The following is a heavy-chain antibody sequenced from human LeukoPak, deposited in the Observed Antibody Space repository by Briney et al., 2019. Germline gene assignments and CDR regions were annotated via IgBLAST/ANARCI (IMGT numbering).Heavy chain of an antibody. CDR3: ARSTLAPDAFDI. CDR2: ISDSSTYI. V-gene: IGHV3-21*05. D-gene: IGHD1-1*01. Sequence: GRALRLSCAAPGFTLSSFAMHWIRQAPRGGLGWLSYISDSSTYINYADSVKGRFTISRDNAKNSLYLQMNSLRAEDTAVYYCARSTLAPDAFDIWGQGTMVTVSS. J-gene: IGHJ3*02. CDR1: GFTLSSFA.